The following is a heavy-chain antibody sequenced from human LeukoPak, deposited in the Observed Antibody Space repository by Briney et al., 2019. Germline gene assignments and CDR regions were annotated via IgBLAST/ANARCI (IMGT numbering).Heavy chain of an antibody. Sequence: GASVKVSCKASGGTFSSYTISWVRQAPGQGLEWMGRIIPILGIANYAQKFQGRVTITADKSTSTAYMELSSLRSEDTAGYYCARGRQVAVAGTLDYWGQGTLVTVSS. V-gene: IGHV1-69*02. J-gene: IGHJ4*02. CDR1: GGTFSSYT. D-gene: IGHD6-19*01. CDR3: ARGRQVAVAGTLDY. CDR2: IIPILGIA.